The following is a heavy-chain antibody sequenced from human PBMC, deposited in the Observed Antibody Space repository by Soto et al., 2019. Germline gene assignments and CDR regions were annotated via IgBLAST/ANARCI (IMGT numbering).Heavy chain of an antibody. D-gene: IGHD1-26*01. CDR1: GFTFSSYG. J-gene: IGHJ6*02. Sequence: PGGSLRLSCAASGFTFSSYGMHWVRQAPGKGLEWVAVIWYDGSNKYSADSVKGRFTISRDNSKNTLYLQMNSLRAEDTAVYYCGKGRSYYYYYGVDVWGQGTTVTVSS. CDR3: GKGRSYYYYYGVDV. V-gene: IGHV3-33*06. CDR2: IWYDGSNK.